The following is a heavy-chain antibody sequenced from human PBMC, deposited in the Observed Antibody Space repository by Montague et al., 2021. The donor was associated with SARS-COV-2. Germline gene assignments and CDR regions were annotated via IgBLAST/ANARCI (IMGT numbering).Heavy chain of an antibody. CDR3: ARGFDY. Sequence: SETLSLTCAVPGGSISRYYWSWIRQPPGKGLEWIGYIYSSGSTNYNPSLKSRVTISVDTSKNHFSLKLSSVTAADTAVYYCARGFDYWGQGTLVTVSS. CDR1: GGSISRYY. CDR2: IYSSGST. J-gene: IGHJ4*02. V-gene: IGHV4-59*13.